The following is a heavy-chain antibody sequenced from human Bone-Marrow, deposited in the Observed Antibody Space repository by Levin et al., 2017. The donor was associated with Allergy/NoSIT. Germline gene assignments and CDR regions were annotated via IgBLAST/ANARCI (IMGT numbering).Heavy chain of an antibody. CDR3: ARDPGGEAARQFLSRYGMDV. CDR1: GGTFSSYA. V-gene: IGHV1-69*01. D-gene: IGHD6-6*01. J-gene: IGHJ6*02. CDR2: IIPIFGTA. Sequence: KISCKASGGTFSSYAISWVRQAPGQGLEWMGGIIPIFGTANYAQKFQGRVTITADESTSTAYMELSSLRSEDTAVYYCARDPGGEAARQFLSRYGMDVWGQGTTVTVSS.